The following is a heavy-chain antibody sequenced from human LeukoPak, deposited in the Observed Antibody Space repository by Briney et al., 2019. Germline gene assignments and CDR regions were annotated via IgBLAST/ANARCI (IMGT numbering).Heavy chain of an antibody. CDR2: VYYIGST. V-gene: IGHV4-59*01. CDR1: DGSMTSYY. J-gene: IGHJ4*02. Sequence: SETLSLTCTVSDGSMTSYYWNWIRQPPREGLEWIGYVYYIGSTNYSPSLKSRVTISVDTSKNHYSLTLSPVTAADTAMYYCARSRGLDYFDSWGQGTLVTVSS. CDR3: ARSRGLDYFDS. D-gene: IGHD3-10*01.